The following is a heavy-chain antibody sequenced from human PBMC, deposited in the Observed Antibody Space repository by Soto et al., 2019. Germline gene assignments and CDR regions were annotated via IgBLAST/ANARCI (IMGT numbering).Heavy chain of an antibody. CDR1: GFTFSSYA. J-gene: IGHJ3*02. CDR3: AKGPDPGAFDI. Sequence: EVQLLESGGGLVQPGGSLRLSCEASGFTFSSYAMSWVRQAPGKGLEWVSTFRGSGDGTYYADSVKGRFTVSRDNSNNQLYLQMNGLRAEDTAVYYCAKGPDPGAFDIWGQGTMVTVSS. V-gene: IGHV3-23*01. CDR2: FRGSGDGT. D-gene: IGHD3-10*01.